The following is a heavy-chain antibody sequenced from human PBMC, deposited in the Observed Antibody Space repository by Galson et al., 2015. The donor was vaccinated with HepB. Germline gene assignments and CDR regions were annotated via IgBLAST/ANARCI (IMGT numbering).Heavy chain of an antibody. J-gene: IGHJ4*02. V-gene: IGHV3-30-3*01. D-gene: IGHD6-25*01. Sequence: SLRLSCAASGFTLTSYAMHWVRQAPGKGPEWVAVIGHDGDTKYYADSVRGRFTISRDTSQNTLHLQMNGLRRDDTALYYCAREGPAPRSLDYWGQGTLVTVSP. CDR3: AREGPAPRSLDY. CDR1: GFTLTSYA. CDR2: IGHDGDTK.